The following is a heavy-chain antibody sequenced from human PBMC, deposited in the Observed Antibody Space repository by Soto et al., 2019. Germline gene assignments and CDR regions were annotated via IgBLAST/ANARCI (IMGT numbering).Heavy chain of an antibody. Sequence: SETLSLTCSVSGASISSYYWSLIRQPPGKGLEWIGYIFYSGSSGSTNYNPYLKSRVTISVDTSKNQFSLKLSSVTAADTAVYYCARTAAGWLDPWGQGTLVTVSS. J-gene: IGHJ5*02. CDR1: GASISSYY. V-gene: IGHV4-59*01. D-gene: IGHD2-21*02. CDR2: IFYSGSSGST. CDR3: ARTAAGWLDP.